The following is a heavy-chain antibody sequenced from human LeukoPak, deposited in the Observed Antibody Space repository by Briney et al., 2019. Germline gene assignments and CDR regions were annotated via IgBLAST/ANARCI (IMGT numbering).Heavy chain of an antibody. CDR3: ARDNRANYGLDY. Sequence: GGSLRLSCAASGFTFSSSWMSWVRQAPGKGLEWVANIKQDGSEKYYVDSVKGRFTISRDNSKNTLYLQMNSLRAEDTAVYYCARDNRANYGLDYWGQGTLVTVSS. V-gene: IGHV3-7*01. CDR1: GFTFSSSW. CDR2: IKQDGSEK. D-gene: IGHD4-17*01. J-gene: IGHJ4*02.